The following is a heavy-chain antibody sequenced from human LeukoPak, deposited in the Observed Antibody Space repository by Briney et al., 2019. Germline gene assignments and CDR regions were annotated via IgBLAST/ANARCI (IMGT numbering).Heavy chain of an antibody. D-gene: IGHD3-10*01. CDR3: ARGDYYGSGNYYYMDV. Sequence: ASVKVSRKASGYTFTSYYMHWVRQAPGQGLEWMGWINPNSGGTNYAQKFQGRVTMTRDTSISTAYMELSRLRSDDTAVYYCARGDYYGSGNYYYMDVWGKGTTVTISS. V-gene: IGHV1-2*02. J-gene: IGHJ6*03. CDR1: GYTFTSYY. CDR2: INPNSGGT.